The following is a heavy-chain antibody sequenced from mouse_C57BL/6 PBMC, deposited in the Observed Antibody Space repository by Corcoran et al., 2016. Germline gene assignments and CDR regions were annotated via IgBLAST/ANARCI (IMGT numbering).Heavy chain of an antibody. V-gene: IGHV9-3*01. Sequence: QIQLVQSGPELKKPGETVKISCKASGYTFTTYGMSWVKQAPGKGLKWMGWINTYSGVPTYADDFKGRFAFSLETSASTAYLQINNLKNEDTATYFCARRALYAMDYWGQGTSVTVSS. D-gene: IGHD3-3*01. J-gene: IGHJ4*01. CDR2: INTYSGVP. CDR1: GYTFTTYG. CDR3: ARRALYAMDY.